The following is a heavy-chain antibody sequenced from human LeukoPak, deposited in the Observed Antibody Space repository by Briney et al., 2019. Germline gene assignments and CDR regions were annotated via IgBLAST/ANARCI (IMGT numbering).Heavy chain of an antibody. Sequence: GGSLRLSYVASGFTFSSYSMNWVRQAPGKGLEWVSYISSSSNTIYYADSVKGRFTISRDNAKNSLYLQMNSLRAEDTAVYYCARDSITIFGVVNYWGQGALVTVSS. CDR1: GFTFSSYS. V-gene: IGHV3-48*01. CDR2: ISSSSNTI. D-gene: IGHD3-3*01. J-gene: IGHJ4*02. CDR3: ARDSITIFGVVNY.